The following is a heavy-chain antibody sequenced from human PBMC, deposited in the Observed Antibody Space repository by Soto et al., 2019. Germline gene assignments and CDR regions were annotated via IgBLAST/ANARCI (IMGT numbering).Heavy chain of an antibody. CDR3: AKDLLPVVVAAPFDY. CDR1: GFTFSSYG. D-gene: IGHD2-15*01. Sequence: GGSLRLSCAASGFTFSSYGMHWVRQAPGKGLEWVAIISYDGSNKYYADSVKGRFTISRDNSKNTLYLQMNSLRAEDTAVYYCAKDLLPVVVAAPFDYWDQGTLVTVSS. J-gene: IGHJ4*02. CDR2: ISYDGSNK. V-gene: IGHV3-30*18.